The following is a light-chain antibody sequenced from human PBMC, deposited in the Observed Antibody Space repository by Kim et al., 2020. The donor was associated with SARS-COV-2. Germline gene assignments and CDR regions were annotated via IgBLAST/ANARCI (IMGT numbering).Light chain of an antibody. Sequence: ASLGDRVTITCRASQSIGTHLNLFQQKSGKAPNLLIYTTANLQSGVPSMFSGSGSGTDFTLTISSLQPEDFATYYCQQSYSAPWTFGQGTKVDIK. CDR3: QQSYSAPWT. J-gene: IGKJ1*01. CDR2: TTA. CDR1: QSIGTH. V-gene: IGKV1-39*01.